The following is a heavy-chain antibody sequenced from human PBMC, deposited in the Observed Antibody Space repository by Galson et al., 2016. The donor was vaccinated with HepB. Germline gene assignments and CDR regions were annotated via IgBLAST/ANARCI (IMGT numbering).Heavy chain of an antibody. CDR2: IWAGGGNK. J-gene: IGHJ4*02. D-gene: IGHD1-26*01. CDR1: GFTFSNHG. V-gene: IGHV3-33*01. CDR3: AGDMYTGSYIIDY. Sequence: SLRLSCAASGFTFSNHGMHWVRQAPGKGLECVAVIWAGGGNKYYVDSVKGRFTISRDNSKNTVYLQMNSLRADDTAVYYCAGDMYTGSYIIDYWGQGTLVTVSS.